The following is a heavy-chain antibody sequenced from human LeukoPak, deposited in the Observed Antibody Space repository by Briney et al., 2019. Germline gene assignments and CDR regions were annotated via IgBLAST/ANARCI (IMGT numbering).Heavy chain of an antibody. CDR2: INHSGST. J-gene: IGHJ4*02. CDR1: GGSFSGYY. Sequence: PSETLSLTCAVYGGSFSGYYWSWIRQPPGKGLEWIGEINHSGSTNYNPSLKSRVTISVDTSKNQFSLKLSSVTAADTAVYYCARLVISYYGPGSYYLDYWGQGTLVTVSS. CDR3: ARLVISYYGPGSYYLDY. V-gene: IGHV4-34*01. D-gene: IGHD3-10*01.